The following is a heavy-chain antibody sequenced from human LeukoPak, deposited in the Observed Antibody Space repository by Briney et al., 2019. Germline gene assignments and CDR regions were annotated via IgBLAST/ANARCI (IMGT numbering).Heavy chain of an antibody. Sequence: PGGSLRLSCAASGFTFSSYAMSWVRQAPGKGLEWVSAISGSGGSTYYADSVKGRFTISRDNSKNTLYLQMNSLRAEDTAVYYCAKDLYDSSGGADFDYWGQGALVTVSS. J-gene: IGHJ4*02. CDR1: GFTFSSYA. D-gene: IGHD3-22*01. CDR3: AKDLYDSSGGADFDY. CDR2: ISGSGGST. V-gene: IGHV3-23*01.